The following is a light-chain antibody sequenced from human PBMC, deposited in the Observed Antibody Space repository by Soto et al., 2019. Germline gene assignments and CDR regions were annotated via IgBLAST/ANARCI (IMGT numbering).Light chain of an antibody. Sequence: EVVLTQSPGTLSLSPGDRATLSCGASQSVTSKLAWYQQKPGQAPRLLISGASNRATGIPDRFSGSGSGTDFTLTISRLEPDDFALYFCQQYGGSPITFGLGTRVEI. V-gene: IGKV3-20*01. CDR1: QSVTSK. CDR3: QQYGGSPIT. CDR2: GAS. J-gene: IGKJ5*01.